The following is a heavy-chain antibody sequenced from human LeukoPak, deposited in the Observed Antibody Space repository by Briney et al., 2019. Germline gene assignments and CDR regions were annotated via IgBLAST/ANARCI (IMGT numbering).Heavy chain of an antibody. CDR3: ARDFEAGITIFGVVTPYNWFDP. J-gene: IGHJ5*02. CDR1: GFTFSSYW. CDR2: INSDGSST. Sequence: GGSLRLSCAASGFTFSSYWMHWVRQAPGKGLVWVSRINSDGSSTSYADSVKGRFTISRDNSKNTLYLQMNSLRAEDTAVYYCARDFEAGITIFGVVTPYNWFDPWGQGTLVTVSS. V-gene: IGHV3-74*01. D-gene: IGHD3-3*01.